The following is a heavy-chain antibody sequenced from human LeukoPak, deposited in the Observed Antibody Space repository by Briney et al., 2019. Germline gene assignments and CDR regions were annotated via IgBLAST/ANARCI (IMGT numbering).Heavy chain of an antibody. CDR2: IWYDGSNK. Sequence: SGGSLRLSCAASGFTFSSYGMHWVRQAPGKGLEWVAVIWYDGSNKYYADSVKGRFTISRDNSKNTLYLQMNSLRAEDTAVYYCARASLGYCSSTSCYEPGDASDIWGQGTMVTVSS. J-gene: IGHJ3*02. CDR1: GFTFSSYG. D-gene: IGHD2-2*01. CDR3: ARASLGYCSSTSCYEPGDASDI. V-gene: IGHV3-33*01.